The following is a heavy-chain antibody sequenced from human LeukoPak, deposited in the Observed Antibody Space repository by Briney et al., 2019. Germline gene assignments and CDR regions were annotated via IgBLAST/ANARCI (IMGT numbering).Heavy chain of an antibody. D-gene: IGHD5-18*01. CDR3: ARPIGYSYDHLDC. J-gene: IGHJ4*02. CDR2: INPNSGGT. Sequence: ASVKVSCKASGYTSTGYYMHWVRQAPGQGLEWMGWINPNSGGTNYAQKFQGRVTMTRDTSISTAYMELSRLRSDDTAVYYCARPIGYSYDHLDCWGQGTLVTVSS. V-gene: IGHV1-2*02. CDR1: GYTSTGYY.